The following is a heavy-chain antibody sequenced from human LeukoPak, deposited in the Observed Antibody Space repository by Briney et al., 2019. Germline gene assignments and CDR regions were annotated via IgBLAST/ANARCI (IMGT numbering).Heavy chain of an antibody. CDR1: GFTFSSYA. CDR2: IYYSGST. D-gene: IGHD4-17*01. J-gene: IGHJ4*02. Sequence: GSLRLSCAASGFTFSSYAMHWVRQAPGKGLEWIGSIYYSGSTYYNPSLKSRVTISVDTSKNQFSLKLSSVTAADTAVYYCASFTVTSSGYWGQGTLVTVSS. V-gene: IGHV4-39*07. CDR3: ASFTVTSSGY.